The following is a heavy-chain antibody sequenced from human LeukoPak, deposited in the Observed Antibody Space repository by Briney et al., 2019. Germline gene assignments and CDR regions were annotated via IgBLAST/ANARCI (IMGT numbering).Heavy chain of an antibody. CDR1: GGSISSGSYY. Sequence: SETLSLTCTVSGGSISSGSYYWSWIRQPAGKGLEWIGRFYTSGSTYYNPSLKSRVTISVDTSKNQFSLKLSSVTAADTAVYYCARQGGSGWFQGGFDYWGQGTLVTVSS. J-gene: IGHJ4*02. D-gene: IGHD6-19*01. CDR3: ARQGGSGWFQGGFDY. CDR2: FYTSGST. V-gene: IGHV4-61*02.